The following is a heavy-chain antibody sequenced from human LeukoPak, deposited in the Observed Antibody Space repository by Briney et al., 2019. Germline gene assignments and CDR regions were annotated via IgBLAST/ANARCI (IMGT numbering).Heavy chain of an antibody. V-gene: IGHV1-69*06. J-gene: IGHJ4*02. CDR1: GYTFNAYY. CDR2: IIPIFGTA. Sequence: SVKVSCKTSGYTFNAYYMHWVRQAPGQGLEWMGGIIPIFGTANYAQKCQGRVTTTADKSTSATYMELSSLRSEDTAVYYCARDRDSYGYDYWGQGTLVTVSS. D-gene: IGHD5-18*01. CDR3: ARDRDSYGYDY.